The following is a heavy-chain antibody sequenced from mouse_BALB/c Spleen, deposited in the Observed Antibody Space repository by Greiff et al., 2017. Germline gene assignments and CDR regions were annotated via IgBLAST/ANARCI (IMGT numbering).Heavy chain of an antibody. CDR1: GYTFSSYW. CDR3: ARGATVVDGAMDY. D-gene: IGHD1-1*01. CDR2: ILPGSGST. Sequence: QVQLKESGAELMKPGASVKISCKATGYTFSSYWIEWVKQRPGHGLEWIGEILPGSGSTNYNEKFKGKATFTADTSSNTAYMQLSSLTSEDSAVYYCARGATVVDGAMDYWGQGTSVTVSS. J-gene: IGHJ4*01. V-gene: IGHV1-9*01.